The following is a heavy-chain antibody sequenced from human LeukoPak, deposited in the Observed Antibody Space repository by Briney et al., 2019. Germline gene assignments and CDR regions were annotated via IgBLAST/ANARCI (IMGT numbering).Heavy chain of an antibody. CDR2: ISGSGGST. CDR1: GFTFSSYA. D-gene: IGHD4-4*01. V-gene: IGHV3-23*01. CDR3: AKEQYLSPYYYYYGMDV. Sequence: PGGSLRLSCAASGFTFSSYAMSWVRQAPGKGLEWVSAISGSGGSTYYADSVKGRFTISRDNSKNTLYLQVNSLRAEDTAVYYCAKEQYLSPYYYYYGMDVWGQGTTVTVSS. J-gene: IGHJ6*02.